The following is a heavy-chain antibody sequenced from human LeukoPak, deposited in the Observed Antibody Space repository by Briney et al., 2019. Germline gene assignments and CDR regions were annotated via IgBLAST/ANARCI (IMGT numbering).Heavy chain of an antibody. CDR1: GSTFSSYA. J-gene: IGHJ4*02. D-gene: IGHD5-18*01. Sequence: GGSLRLSCAASGSTFSSYAMSWVRQAPGKGLEWVSAISGSGGSTYYADSVKGRFTISRDNSKNTLYLQMNSLRAEDTAVYYCAKASWIQLWLPDYWGQGTLVTVSS. CDR3: AKASWIQLWLPDY. CDR2: ISGSGGST. V-gene: IGHV3-23*01.